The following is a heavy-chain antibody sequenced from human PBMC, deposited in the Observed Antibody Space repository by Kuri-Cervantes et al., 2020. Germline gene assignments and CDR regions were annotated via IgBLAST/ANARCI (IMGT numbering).Heavy chain of an antibody. CDR1: GGSFSGYY. CDR2: INHSGST. D-gene: IGHD3-10*01. J-gene: IGHJ6*03. CDR3: ARGGRDYSGSGSYLLPQYYYYYMDV. Sequence: ESLKISCAVYGGSFSGYYWSWIRQPPGKGLEWIGEINHSGSTNDNPSLKSRVTISVDTSKNQFSLKLTSVTAADTAVYFCARGGRDYSGSGSYLLPQYYYYYMDVWGRGTTVTVSS. V-gene: IGHV4-34*01.